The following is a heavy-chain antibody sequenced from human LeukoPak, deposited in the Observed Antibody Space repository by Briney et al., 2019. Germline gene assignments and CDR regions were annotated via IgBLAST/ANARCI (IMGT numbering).Heavy chain of an antibody. CDR2: IYTSGST. J-gene: IGHJ5*02. CDR1: GGSISSYY. Sequence: SETLSLTCTVSGGSISSYYWSWIRQPAGKGLEWIGRIYTSGSTNYNPSLKSRVTMSVDTSKNQFSLNLRSVTAADTAVYYCARVNTQGVPSPWGQGILVTVSS. V-gene: IGHV4-4*07. CDR3: ARVNTQGVPSP. D-gene: IGHD2-15*01.